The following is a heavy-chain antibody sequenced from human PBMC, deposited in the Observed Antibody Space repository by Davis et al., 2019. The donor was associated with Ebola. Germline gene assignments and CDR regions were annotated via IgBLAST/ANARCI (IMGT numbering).Heavy chain of an antibody. J-gene: IGHJ4*02. Sequence: GESLKISCKSSGYSFTSYWIGWVRQMPGKGLEWMGIIYPDDSDTMYSPSFQGQITITADRSISTAYLQWSSLKASDTAMYYCVRRDGGIDFWGQGTLVTVSS. CDR2: IYPDDSDT. D-gene: IGHD3-16*01. V-gene: IGHV5-51*01. CDR1: GYSFTSYW. CDR3: VRRDGGIDF.